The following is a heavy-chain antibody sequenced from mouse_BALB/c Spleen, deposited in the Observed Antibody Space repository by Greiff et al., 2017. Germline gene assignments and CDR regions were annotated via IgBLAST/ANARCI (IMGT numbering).Heavy chain of an antibody. V-gene: IGHV1S127*01. CDR2: IDPSDSET. D-gene: IGHD2-3*01. J-gene: IGHJ2*01. Sequence: QVHVKQSGPQLVRPGASVKISCKASGYSFTSYWMHWVKQRPGQGLEWIGMIDPSDSETRLNQKFKDKATLTVDKSSSTAYMQLSSPTSEDSAVYYCARKDYDGYYGYWGQGTTLTVSS. CDR3: ARKDYDGYYGY. CDR1: GYSFTSYW.